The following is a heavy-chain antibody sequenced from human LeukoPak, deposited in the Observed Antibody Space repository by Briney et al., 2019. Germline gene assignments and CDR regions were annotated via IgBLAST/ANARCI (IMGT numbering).Heavy chain of an antibody. CDR3: ARSADTAMYPYYYYMDV. J-gene: IGHJ6*03. D-gene: IGHD5-18*01. CDR2: MNPNSGNT. CDR1: GYTFTSYD. V-gene: IGHV1-8*01. Sequence: ASVKVSCKASGYTFTSYDINWVRQATGQGLEWMGGMNPNSGNTGYAQKVQGRVTMTRNTSISTAYMELSSLRSEDTAVYYCARSADTAMYPYYYYMDVWGKGTTVTISS.